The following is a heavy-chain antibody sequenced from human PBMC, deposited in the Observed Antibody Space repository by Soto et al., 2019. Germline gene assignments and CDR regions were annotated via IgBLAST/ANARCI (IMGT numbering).Heavy chain of an antibody. Sequence: QVQLVQSGAEVKKPGASVKVSCKASGYTFTSYDINWVRQATGQGLEWMGWMNPNSGNTGYAQKFQGRDTMTRNTSISTAYMEVSSLRSEDTAVYYCARCHGVAAGTTDFDYWGQGTLVTVSP. CDR3: ARCHGVAAGTTDFDY. V-gene: IGHV1-8*01. J-gene: IGHJ4*02. CDR1: GYTFTSYD. CDR2: MNPNSGNT. D-gene: IGHD6-13*01.